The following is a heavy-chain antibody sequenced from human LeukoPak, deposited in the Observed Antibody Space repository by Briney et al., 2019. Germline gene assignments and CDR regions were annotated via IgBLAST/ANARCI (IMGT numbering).Heavy chain of an antibody. J-gene: IGHJ4*02. CDR1: GTSISPSNW. CDR2: IYHSGTT. V-gene: IGHV4-4*02. CDR3: ARSYFGSGTFNGFDY. D-gene: IGHD3-10*01. Sequence: SETLSLTCAVSGTSISPSNWWTWVRQPPGKGLEWIREIYHSGTTNYNPSLKSRVTISLDKSRNQFSLNPNSVSAADTAVYYCARSYFGSGTFNGFDYWGQGTLVTVSS.